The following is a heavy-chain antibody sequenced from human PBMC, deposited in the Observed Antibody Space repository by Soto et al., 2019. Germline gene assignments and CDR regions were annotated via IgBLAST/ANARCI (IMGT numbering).Heavy chain of an antibody. Sequence: QVQLQQSGPGLVEPSQTLSLTCAVSGGSISSEYFHWTWIRQSPGKGLAWIGYIHYTGSIMYSPSFKSRLTMAVDTTKNQFSLQLTSVTAADTAVYFCAREDDGGDRDYYGLDVWGQGTTVTVSS. CDR3: AREDDGGDRDYYGLDV. J-gene: IGHJ6*02. V-gene: IGHV4-30-4*08. CDR2: IHYTGSI. D-gene: IGHD2-21*02. CDR1: GGSISSEYFH.